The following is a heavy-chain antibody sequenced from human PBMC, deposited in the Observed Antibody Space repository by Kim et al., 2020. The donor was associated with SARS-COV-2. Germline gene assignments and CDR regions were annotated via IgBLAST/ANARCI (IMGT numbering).Heavy chain of an antibody. CDR3: AKDNLPVATYYFDY. Sequence: ADSVKGRFTISSDKSKNTLFLQMNSLRAEDTAVYYCAKDNLPVATYYFDYWGQGTLVTVSS. J-gene: IGHJ4*02. V-gene: IGHV3-23*01. D-gene: IGHD5-12*01.